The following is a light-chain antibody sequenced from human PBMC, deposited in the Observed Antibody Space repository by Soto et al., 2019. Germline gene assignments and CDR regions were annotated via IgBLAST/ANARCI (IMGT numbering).Light chain of an antibody. CDR2: GAS. V-gene: IGKV3D-15*01. CDR3: QHQGT. CDR1: QSVSSN. J-gene: IGKJ1*01. Sequence: EIVMTQSPATLSVSPGERATLSCRASQSVSSNLAWYQQKPGQAPRLLIYGASGRASGIPDRFSGSGSGTDFTLTISRLEPEDFAVYYCQHQGTFGQGTKVDIK.